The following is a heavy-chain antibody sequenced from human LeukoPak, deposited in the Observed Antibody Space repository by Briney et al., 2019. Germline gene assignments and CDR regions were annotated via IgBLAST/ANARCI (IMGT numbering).Heavy chain of an antibody. CDR2: VNPNSGGT. V-gene: IGHV1-2*02. J-gene: IGHJ4*02. CDR3: ARDVGNDFWSGYPHYYFDY. D-gene: IGHD3-3*01. CDR1: GYTFTSYG. Sequence: AAVKVSCKASGYTFTSYGISWVRQTPGQGLEWMGWVNPNSGGTNYAQKFQGRVTMTRDTSISTAYMELSRLRSDDTAVYYCARDVGNDFWSGYPHYYFDYWGQGTLVTVSS.